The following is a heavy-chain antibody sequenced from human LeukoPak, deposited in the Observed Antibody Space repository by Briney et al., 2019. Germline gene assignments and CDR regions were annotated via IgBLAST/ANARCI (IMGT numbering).Heavy chain of an antibody. Sequence: GGSLRLSCEASGCTFPRYAMNWVRQAPGQGLEWVSGIGGSGANTYYAEYVKGRFTISRDNSKNTVYLQMNSLRVEDTAIYYCAKDPFLYPRCVDCWGQGTLVTVSS. CDR1: GCTFPRYA. CDR2: IGGSGANT. CDR3: AKDPFLYPRCVDC. D-gene: IGHD2-8*01. V-gene: IGHV3-23*01. J-gene: IGHJ4*02.